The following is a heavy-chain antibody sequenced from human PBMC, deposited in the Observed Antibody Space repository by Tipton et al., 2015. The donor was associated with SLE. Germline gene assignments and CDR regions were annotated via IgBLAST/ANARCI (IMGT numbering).Heavy chain of an antibody. D-gene: IGHD3-16*02. J-gene: IGHJ4*02. CDR3: ARAFNDDYIWGSYPFDH. V-gene: IGHV4-59*12. CDR1: GGSISSFF. Sequence: TLSLTCTVSGGSISSFFWTWIRQPPGKGLEWIGYISYSGTTNYNPSPKSRVTISEDTPKKRFSLTLRSVTAADTAVYYCARAFNDDYIWGSYPFDHWGQGTLITVSS. CDR2: ISYSGTT.